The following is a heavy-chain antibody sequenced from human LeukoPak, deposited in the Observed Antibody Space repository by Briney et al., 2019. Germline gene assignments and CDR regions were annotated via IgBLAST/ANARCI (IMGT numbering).Heavy chain of an antibody. Sequence: GGSLRLSCAASGFTFASYAMRCVRQAPGEGLEWVSSITNNGDTTYYADSVKGRFTISRDNSKNTLYLQMNSLRAEDTALYYCAKSLAPRVGLVVVIAYFDSWGQGTLVTVSS. CDR1: GFTFASYA. V-gene: IGHV3-23*01. D-gene: IGHD6-6*01. J-gene: IGHJ4*02. CDR3: AKSLAPRVGLVVVIAYFDS. CDR2: ITNNGDTT.